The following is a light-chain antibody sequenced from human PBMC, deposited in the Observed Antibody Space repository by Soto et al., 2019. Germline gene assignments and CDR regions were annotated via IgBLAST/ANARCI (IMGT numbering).Light chain of an antibody. CDR2: TAS. V-gene: IGKV1-12*02. CDR1: QPIKTW. J-gene: IGKJ3*01. Sequence: DIQLTQSPASVSAAAGYRINISCRASQPIKTWLAWYQQKPGKGPKLLIYTASTLETGVPSRFSGSGSGTDFTLTISSLQPEDAAIYSCQQAASFPFTFGPGARV. CDR3: QQAASFPFT.